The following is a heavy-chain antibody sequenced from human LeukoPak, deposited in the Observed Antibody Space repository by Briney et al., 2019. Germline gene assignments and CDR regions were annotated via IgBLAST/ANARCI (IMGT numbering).Heavy chain of an antibody. V-gene: IGHV3-30-3*01. J-gene: IGHJ6*02. CDR2: ISYDGNSK. CDR3: ARSPTYYDILTGYGYYYGMDV. Sequence: PGGSLRLSCVASRFTFSSHAMHWVRQAPGKGLEWLAVISYDGNSKYYADPVKGRFTISRDRSKNTLYLQMNSLRAEDTAMYYCARSPTYYDILTGYGYYYGMDVWGQGTTVTVSS. CDR1: RFTFSSHA. D-gene: IGHD3-9*01.